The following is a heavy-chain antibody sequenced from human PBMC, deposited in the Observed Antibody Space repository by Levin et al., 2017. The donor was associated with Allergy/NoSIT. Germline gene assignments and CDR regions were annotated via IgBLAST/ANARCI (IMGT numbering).Heavy chain of an antibody. CDR3: VKDSWSCIGGSCNSYSYYGMDV. Sequence: GGSLRLSCAASGFSFDDYSIHLFXQXXPKGLEWVSLISWDGGITYYADSVKGRFTISRDNRKNSLYLQMNSLRAEDTAFYYCVKDSWSCIGGSCNSYSYYGMDVWGQGTTVTVSS. CDR2: ISWDGGIT. J-gene: IGHJ6*02. CDR1: GFSFDDYS. V-gene: IGHV3-43D*04. D-gene: IGHD2-15*01.